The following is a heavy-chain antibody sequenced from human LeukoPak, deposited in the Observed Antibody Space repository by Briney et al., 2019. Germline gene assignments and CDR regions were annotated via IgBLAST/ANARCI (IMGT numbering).Heavy chain of an antibody. CDR3: ASFETVAAYPFDY. J-gene: IGHJ4*02. CDR2: ISGNSIYI. V-gene: IGHV3-21*01. CDR1: GFTFSTYS. D-gene: IGHD6-19*01. Sequence: GGSLRLSCAASGFTFSTYSMIWVRQAPGKGLEWVSSISGNSIYIYYADSVKGRFTISRDNAKNSLYLQMSSLRVADTAVYYCASFETVAAYPFDYWGQGTLVTVSS.